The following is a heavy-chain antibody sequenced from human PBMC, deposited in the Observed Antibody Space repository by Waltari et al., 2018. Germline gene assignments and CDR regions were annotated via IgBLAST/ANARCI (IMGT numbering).Heavy chain of an antibody. CDR3: ARGKAGGYDTASYGMDV. Sequence: QVQLVQSGAEVKKPGSSVKVSCKASGGTFSSYAISWVRQATGQGLEWMGGIIPIFGTANYAQKFQGRVTITADESTSTAYMELSSLRSEDTAVYYCARGKAGGYDTASYGMDVWGQGTTVTVSS. CDR1: GGTFSSYA. D-gene: IGHD5-12*01. CDR2: IIPIFGTA. J-gene: IGHJ6*02. V-gene: IGHV1-69*01.